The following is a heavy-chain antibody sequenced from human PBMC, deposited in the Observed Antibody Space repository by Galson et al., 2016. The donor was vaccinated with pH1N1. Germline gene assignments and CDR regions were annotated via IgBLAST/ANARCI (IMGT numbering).Heavy chain of an antibody. J-gene: IGHJ4*02. Sequence: SLRLSCAASGFTFSSYWMSWVRQAPGKGLEWVANIKQDGSEKYYVDSLKGRFTISRDNAKNSLYPQMNSLRAEDTAVYYCARGFRDSSGYYFSDYWGQGTLVTVSS. CDR3: ARGFRDSSGYYFSDY. V-gene: IGHV3-7*01. CDR2: IKQDGSEK. CDR1: GFTFSSYW. D-gene: IGHD3-22*01.